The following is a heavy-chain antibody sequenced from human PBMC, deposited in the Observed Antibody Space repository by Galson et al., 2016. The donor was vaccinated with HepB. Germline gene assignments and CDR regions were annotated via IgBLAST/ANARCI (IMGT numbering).Heavy chain of an antibody. CDR2: IYYSGST. Sequence: TLSLTCTVSGGSISSGDYYWSWIRQHPGKGLEWIGYIYYSGSTYYNPSLKSRVIMSIDTSKNQFSLKLSSVTAADTAVYYCARESLFNWNGSGDWFDPWGQGTLVTVSS. CDR3: ARESLFNWNGSGDWFDP. V-gene: IGHV4-31*03. CDR1: GGSISSGDYY. D-gene: IGHD1-1*01. J-gene: IGHJ5*02.